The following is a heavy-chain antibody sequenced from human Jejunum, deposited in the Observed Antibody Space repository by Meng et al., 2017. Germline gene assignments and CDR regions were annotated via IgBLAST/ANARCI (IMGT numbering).Heavy chain of an antibody. CDR3: ARDWGDVRGGFDF. CDR1: GDSVSSNSAA. CDR2: TYYRSKYYN. J-gene: IGHJ4*02. V-gene: IGHV6-1*01. D-gene: IGHD3-10*02. Sequence: QVQLPQSGPGLLKPPQTLSLTCAISGDSVSSNSAAWNWIRQSPSRGLEWLGRTYYRSKYYNDYALSVKSRITINPDTSKNQFSLQLNSVTPEDTAIYYCARDWGDVRGGFDFWGQGTLVTVSS.